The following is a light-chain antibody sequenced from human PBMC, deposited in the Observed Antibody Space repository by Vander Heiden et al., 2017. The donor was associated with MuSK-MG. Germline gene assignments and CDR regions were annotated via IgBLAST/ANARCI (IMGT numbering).Light chain of an antibody. J-gene: IGKJ3*01. Sequence: ALPQSPATLSLSPGEGGTLSCRASQSVSSYLAWDQQKAGQAPRLLTYAAPSRATGIPARCISSGSETDFALTISNLDPEDDAVDYCQQRINRPPGTFGPGTKVDLK. CDR1: QSVSSY. V-gene: IGKV3-11*01. CDR2: AAP. CDR3: QQRINRPPGT.